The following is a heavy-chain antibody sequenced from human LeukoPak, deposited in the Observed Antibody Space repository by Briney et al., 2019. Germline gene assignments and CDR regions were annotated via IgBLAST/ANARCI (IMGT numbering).Heavy chain of an antibody. CDR1: GGSISSADYY. D-gene: IGHD2/OR15-2a*01. CDR3: ARVGRLSTTTPFHY. CDR2: IYYTGST. V-gene: IGHV4-31*03. Sequence: SETLSLTCTVSGGSISSADYYWSWIRQHPGKGLEWVGYIYYTGSTQYNPSLKSRVTISVDTSKNQFSLKLSSVTAADTAVYYCARVGRLSTTTPFHYWRQGTLVTVSS. J-gene: IGHJ4*02.